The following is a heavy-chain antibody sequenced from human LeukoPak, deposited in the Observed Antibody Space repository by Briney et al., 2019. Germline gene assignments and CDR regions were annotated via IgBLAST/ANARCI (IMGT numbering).Heavy chain of an antibody. J-gene: IGHJ1*01. CDR2: IIPIFGTA. Sequence: ASVKVSCKASGGTFSSYAISWVRQAPGQGLEWMGRIIPIFGTANYAQKFQGRVTITTDESTSTAYMELSSLRSEDTAVYYCARERGTGYSSSWYPEGYFQHWGQDTLVTVSS. V-gene: IGHV1-69*05. D-gene: IGHD6-13*01. CDR1: GGTFSSYA. CDR3: ARERGTGYSSSWYPEGYFQH.